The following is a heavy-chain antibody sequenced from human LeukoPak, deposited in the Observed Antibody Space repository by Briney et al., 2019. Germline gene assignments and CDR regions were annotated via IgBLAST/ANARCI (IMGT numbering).Heavy chain of an antibody. CDR2: IYSSGT. CDR3: ARDSGTTGEVKFDP. V-gene: IGHV4-4*07. J-gene: IGHJ5*02. CDR1: GGSISSYY. D-gene: IGHD3-10*01. Sequence: SETLSLTCTVSGGSISSYYLSWIRQPAGKGLEWIGRIYSSGTDYNPSLKSRVTMSADTSRNQVSLTLSSVSAADTAVYYCARDSGTTGEVKFDPWGQGTLVTVSS.